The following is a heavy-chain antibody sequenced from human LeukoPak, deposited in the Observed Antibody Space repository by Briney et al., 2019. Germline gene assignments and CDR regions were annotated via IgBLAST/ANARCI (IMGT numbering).Heavy chain of an antibody. J-gene: IGHJ4*02. CDR1: GGSISSSSYY. V-gene: IGHV4-39*07. CDR3: ARSSGAAAGANIDY. D-gene: IGHD6-25*01. CDR2: TYYSGST. Sequence: SETLSLTCTVSGGSISSSSYYWGWIRQPPGKGLEWIGSTYYSGSTYYNPSLKSRVTISVDTSKNQFSLKLSSVTAADTAVYYCARSSGAAAGANIDYWGQGTLVTVSS.